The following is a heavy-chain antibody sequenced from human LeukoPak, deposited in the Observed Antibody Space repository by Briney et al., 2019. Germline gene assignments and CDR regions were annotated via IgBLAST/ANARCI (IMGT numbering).Heavy chain of an antibody. J-gene: IGHJ4*02. CDR2: INSDGSST. CDR1: GFTFSNYW. V-gene: IGHV3-74*01. CDR3: ARGGFGGYDSSFDY. D-gene: IGHD5-12*01. Sequence: GGSLRLPCAASGFTFSNYWMHWVRQAPGKELVWISRINSDGSSTSYADSVKGRFTISRDNPKNTLYLQMNSLRAEDTAVYYCARGGFGGYDSSFDYWGQGTLVTVSS.